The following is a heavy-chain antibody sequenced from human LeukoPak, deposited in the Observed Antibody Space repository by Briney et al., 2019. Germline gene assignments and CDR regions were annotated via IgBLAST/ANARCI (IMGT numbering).Heavy chain of an antibody. J-gene: IGHJ5*02. D-gene: IGHD3-9*01. Sequence: ASVKVSCKASGGTFSSYAISWVRQAPGQGLEWMGGIIPIFGSTSYAQKFQGRVTMTRDMSTSTVYMELRSLRSDDTAVYYCARAPRYDILTGDYRAGWFDPWGQGTLVTVSS. CDR1: GGTFSSYA. CDR2: IIPIFGST. V-gene: IGHV1-69*05. CDR3: ARAPRYDILTGDYRAGWFDP.